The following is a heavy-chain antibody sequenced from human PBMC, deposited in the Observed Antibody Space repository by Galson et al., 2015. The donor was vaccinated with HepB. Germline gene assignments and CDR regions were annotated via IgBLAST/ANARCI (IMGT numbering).Heavy chain of an antibody. V-gene: IGHV3-21*01. D-gene: IGHD3-22*01. Sequence: SLRLSCAASGFTFSSYSMNWVRQAPGKGLEWASSISSSSSYIYYADSVKGRFTISRDNAKNSLYLQMNSLRAEDTAVYYCARDGSDSSSYANWFDPWGQGTLVTVSS. CDR1: GFTFSSYS. CDR2: ISSSSSYI. CDR3: ARDGSDSSSYANWFDP. J-gene: IGHJ5*02.